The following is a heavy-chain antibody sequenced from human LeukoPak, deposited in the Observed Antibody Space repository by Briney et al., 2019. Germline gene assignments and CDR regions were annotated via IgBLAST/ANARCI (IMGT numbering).Heavy chain of an antibody. CDR1: GGTFSSYA. D-gene: IGHD3-22*01. Sequence: GASVTVSCTASGGTFSSYAINWVRQAPGQGLEWMGGIIPIFGTANYAQKFQGRVTITADESTSTAYMELSSLRSEDTAVYYCAREGYYDSSGYLFSDFDYWGQGTLVTVSS. V-gene: IGHV1-69*13. J-gene: IGHJ4*02. CDR3: AREGYYDSSGYLFSDFDY. CDR2: IIPIFGTA.